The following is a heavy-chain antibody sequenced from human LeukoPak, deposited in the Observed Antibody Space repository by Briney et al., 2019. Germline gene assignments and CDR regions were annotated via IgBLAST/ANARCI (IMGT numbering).Heavy chain of an antibody. CDR2: INHSGST. V-gene: IGHV4-34*01. J-gene: IGHJ6*03. D-gene: IGHD6-19*01. CDR3: ARSKSGWASYYYYMDV. Sequence: SETLSLTCAVYGGSFSGYYWSWIRQPPGKGLEWIGEINHSGSTNYNPSLKSRVTISVDTSKNQFSLKLSSVTAADTAVYYCARSKSGWASYYYYMDVWGKGTTVTVSS. CDR1: GGSFSGYY.